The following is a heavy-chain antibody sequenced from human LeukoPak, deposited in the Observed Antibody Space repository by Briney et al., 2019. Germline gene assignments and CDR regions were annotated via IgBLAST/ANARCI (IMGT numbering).Heavy chain of an antibody. D-gene: IGHD1-1*01. V-gene: IGHV1-2*02. CDR3: ARLTATGSGDY. CDR1: GYTFTDFY. J-gene: IGHJ4*02. Sequence: ASVRVSCKASGYTFTDFYLHWVRQAPGQGLVWMGWINPYSGDTRYAEKFQGRVTMTRDTSNSTVYMEVNSLKSDDTAVYYCARLTATGSGDYWGQGTLVVVSS. CDR2: INPYSGDT.